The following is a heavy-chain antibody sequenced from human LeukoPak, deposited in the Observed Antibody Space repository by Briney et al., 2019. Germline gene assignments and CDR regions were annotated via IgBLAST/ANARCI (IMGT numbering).Heavy chain of an antibody. J-gene: IGHJ4*02. CDR1: GFTFSSYG. V-gene: IGHV3-30*18. Sequence: GGSLRLSCAASGFTFSSYGMHWVRQAPGKGLEWVAVISYDGSNKYYADSGKGRFTISRDNSKNTLYLQMNSLRAEDTAVYYCAKDRVQLWSEYYFDYWGQGTLVTVSS. CDR3: AKDRVQLWSEYYFDY. CDR2: ISYDGSNK. D-gene: IGHD5-18*01.